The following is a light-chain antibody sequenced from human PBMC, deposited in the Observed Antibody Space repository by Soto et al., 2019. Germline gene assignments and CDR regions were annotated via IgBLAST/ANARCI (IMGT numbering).Light chain of an antibody. CDR1: QSVRSS. V-gene: IGKV3-11*01. CDR3: PQLSNRSPQVA. J-gene: IGKJ3*01. CDR2: DAS. Sequence: EIVLTQSPDTLSLSPGERATLSCRASQSVRSSLAWYQQKPGQAPRLLVYDASNRATGIPARFSGSGTGTDFTLTVSSLEREDYALYYCPQLSNRSPQVAFGPGTKVDIK.